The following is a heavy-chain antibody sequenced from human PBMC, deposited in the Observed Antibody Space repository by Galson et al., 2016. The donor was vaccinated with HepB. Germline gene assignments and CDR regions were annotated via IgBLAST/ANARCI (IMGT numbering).Heavy chain of an antibody. Sequence: SLRLSCATSGFTFSSYGMHWVRQAPGKGLEWVAVIWFDGSNKWYGDSVKGRFTSSRDNSRNILYLQMHSLRAEDTAVYYCARAREVRGEGYYGMDVWGQGTTVTVSS. CDR3: ARAREVRGEGYYGMDV. D-gene: IGHD3-10*01. J-gene: IGHJ6*02. V-gene: IGHV3-33*01. CDR1: GFTFSSYG. CDR2: IWFDGSNK.